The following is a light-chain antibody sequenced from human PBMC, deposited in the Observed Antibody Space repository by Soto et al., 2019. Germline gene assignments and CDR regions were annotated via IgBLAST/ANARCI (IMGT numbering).Light chain of an antibody. Sequence: QSALTQPASVSGSPGQSITISCTGTSSDVGGYNFVSWYQQHPGKAPKIMIYDVTKRPSGVSNRFSGSKSGNTASLTISGLQAEDEADYYCSSYTSSSTLVFGTGTKLTVL. J-gene: IGLJ1*01. V-gene: IGLV2-14*01. CDR3: SSYTSSSTLV. CDR1: SSDVGGYNF. CDR2: DVT.